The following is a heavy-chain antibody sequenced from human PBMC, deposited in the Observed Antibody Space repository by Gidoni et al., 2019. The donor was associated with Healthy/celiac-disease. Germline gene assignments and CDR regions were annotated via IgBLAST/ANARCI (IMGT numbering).Heavy chain of an antibody. CDR3: ARVNFYDILTGYYPNAFDI. V-gene: IGHV3-11*05. CDR2: ISSSRSYT. Sequence: QVQLVASGGGLVKPGGSLRLSCAASGFTVSYYYMSWIRQAPGKGLEWVSYISSSRSYTNYADSVKGRFTISRDNAKNSLYLQMNSLRAEDTAVYYCARVNFYDILTGYYPNAFDIWGQGTMVTVSS. D-gene: IGHD3-9*01. CDR1: GFTVSYYY. J-gene: IGHJ3*02.